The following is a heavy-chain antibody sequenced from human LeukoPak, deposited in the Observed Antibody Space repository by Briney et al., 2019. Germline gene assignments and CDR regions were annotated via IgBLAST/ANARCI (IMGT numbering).Heavy chain of an antibody. CDR2: ISYDGSNK. CDR1: GFTFSSYA. V-gene: IGHV3-30-3*01. D-gene: IGHD3-3*01. J-gene: IGHJ4*02. Sequence: PGGSLRLSCAASGFTFSSYAMHWARQAPGKGLEWVAVISYDGSNKYYADSVKGRFTISRDNSKNTLYLQMNSLRAEDTAVYYCARTRYDFWSSPTDYWGQGTLVTASS. CDR3: ARTRYDFWSSPTDY.